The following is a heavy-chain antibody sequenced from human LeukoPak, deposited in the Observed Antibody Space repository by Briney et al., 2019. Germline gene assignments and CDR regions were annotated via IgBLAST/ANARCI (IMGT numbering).Heavy chain of an antibody. J-gene: IGHJ3*02. CDR2: ISSSSSTI. D-gene: IGHD2-15*01. V-gene: IGHV3-48*04. Sequence: GGSLRLSCAASGFTFSSYSMNWVRQAPGKGLEWVSYISSSSSTIYYADSVKGRFTISRDNAKNSLYLQMNSLRAEDTAVYYCARDAATIVVVVAATQDAFDIWGQGTMVTVSS. CDR1: GFTFSSYS. CDR3: ARDAATIVVVVAATQDAFDI.